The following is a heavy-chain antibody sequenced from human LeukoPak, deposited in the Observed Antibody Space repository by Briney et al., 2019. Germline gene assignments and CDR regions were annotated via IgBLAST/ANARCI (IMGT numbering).Heavy chain of an antibody. CDR3: ARWPFRRITMKEDDY. CDR2: IYTSGST. V-gene: IGHV4-61*02. J-gene: IGHJ4*02. Sequence: PSQTLSLTCTVSGGSISSGSYYWSWIRQPAGKGLEWIGRIYTSGSTNYNPSLKSRVTISVDTSKNQFSLKLSSVTAADTAVYYCARWPFRRITMKEDDYWGQGTLVTVSS. CDR1: GGSISSGSYY. D-gene: IGHD3-22*01.